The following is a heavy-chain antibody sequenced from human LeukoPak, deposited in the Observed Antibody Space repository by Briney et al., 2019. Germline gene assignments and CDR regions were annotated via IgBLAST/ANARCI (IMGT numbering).Heavy chain of an antibody. Sequence: SESLSLTCTVSGGSLSSSSHYWGWIRQTPGKGLEWIGRIYYSGSTYYNPSPKSRDTISVDTSKNQFSLKLGSVTAADTAVYYCARRRCSSTSCYGGGYNWFDPWGQGTLVTVSS. J-gene: IGHJ5*02. D-gene: IGHD2-2*01. CDR2: IYYSGST. CDR3: ARRRCSSTSCYGGGYNWFDP. V-gene: IGHV4-39*01. CDR1: GGSLSSSSHY.